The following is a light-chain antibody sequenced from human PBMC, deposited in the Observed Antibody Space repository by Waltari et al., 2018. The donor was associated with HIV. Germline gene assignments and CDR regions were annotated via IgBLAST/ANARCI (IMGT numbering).Light chain of an antibody. Sequence: QPDLTQPPSVSGTPGQRLTIPCSGNNTNIGRNSVYRYRQVPGPAPNLLVYRNEQRPSGVVDRFSGSRSGASASLVISGLRVDDEGDYYCASWDDGLRGHVFGGGTTVSV. V-gene: IGLV1-47*01. CDR1: NTNIGRNS. J-gene: IGLJ1*01. CDR3: ASWDDGLRGHV. CDR2: RNE.